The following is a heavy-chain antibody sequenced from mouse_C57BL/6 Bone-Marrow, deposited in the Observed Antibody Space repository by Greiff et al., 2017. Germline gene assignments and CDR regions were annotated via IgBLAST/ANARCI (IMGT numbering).Heavy chain of an antibody. CDR3: ARGATVVADWYVDV. Sequence: QVQLQQPGAELVKPGASVKLSCKASGYTFTSYWMHWVKQRPGRGLEWIGRLDPNSGGTKYNEKFKSKATLTVDKPSSTAYMRLSCLTSEDSAVYDCARGATVVADWYVDVWGTGTTVTVSS. V-gene: IGHV1-72*01. CDR1: GYTFTSYW. D-gene: IGHD1-1*01. CDR2: LDPNSGGT. J-gene: IGHJ1*03.